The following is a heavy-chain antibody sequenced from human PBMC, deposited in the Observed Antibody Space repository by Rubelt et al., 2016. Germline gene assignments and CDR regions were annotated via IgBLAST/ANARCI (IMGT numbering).Heavy chain of an antibody. J-gene: IGHJ6*02. CDR3: ARGIVGATRSSYYGMDV. Sequence: QVQLQQWGAGLLKPSETLSLTCAVYAGSFSGYYWSWIRQPPGKGLEWIGEINHSGSTASNPSLKSRVTISVATSKNQFSPRLTAVTAAATAVYYCARGIVGATRSSYYGMDVWGQGTTVTVSS. V-gene: IGHV4-34*01. CDR2: INHSGST. CDR1: AGSFSGYY. D-gene: IGHD1-26*01.